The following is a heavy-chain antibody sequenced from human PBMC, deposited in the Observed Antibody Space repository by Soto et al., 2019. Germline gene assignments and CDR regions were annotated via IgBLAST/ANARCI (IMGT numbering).Heavy chain of an antibody. Sequence: QVQLVQSGAEVKKPGSSVKVSCKASGGTFSTYTMSWVRQAPGQGLEWMGGIIPMFGTTTYAENFQGRVTITAAESTSTDYMELTSLRSEDTAVYYCTRDLYYFDSSAYYGHNWFDPWGQGTRVTVSS. D-gene: IGHD3-22*01. V-gene: IGHV1-69*12. J-gene: IGHJ5*02. CDR2: IIPMFGTT. CDR1: GGTFSTYT. CDR3: TRDLYYFDSSAYYGHNWFDP.